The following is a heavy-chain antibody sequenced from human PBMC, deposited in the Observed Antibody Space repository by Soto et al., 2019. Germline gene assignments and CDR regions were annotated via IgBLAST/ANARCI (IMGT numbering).Heavy chain of an antibody. CDR2: IYHSGST. CDR3: AREVWDY. CDR1: GGSISSSSW. J-gene: IGHJ4*02. D-gene: IGHD2-21*01. V-gene: IGHV4-4*02. Sequence: SETLSLTCAVSGGSISSSSWWSWVRQPPGKGLEWIGEIYHSGSTNYNPSLKSRVTISVDTSASTAYMELSSLRSEDTAVYYCAREVWDYWGQGTLVTVSS.